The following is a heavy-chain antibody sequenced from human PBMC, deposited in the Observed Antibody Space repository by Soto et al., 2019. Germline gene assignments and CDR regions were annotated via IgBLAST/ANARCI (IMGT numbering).Heavy chain of an antibody. CDR2: INPNSGGT. CDR1: GYTFTGYY. Sequence: ASVKVSCKASGYTFTGYYMHWVRQAPGQGLEWMGWINPNSGGTNYAQKFQGRVTMTRDTSKSQFSPKLTFVTAADTAVYFCARQGSNSSRRLSWFDPWGQGTLVTVSS. CDR3: ARQGSNSSRRLSWFDP. V-gene: IGHV1-2*02. D-gene: IGHD3-16*01. J-gene: IGHJ5*02.